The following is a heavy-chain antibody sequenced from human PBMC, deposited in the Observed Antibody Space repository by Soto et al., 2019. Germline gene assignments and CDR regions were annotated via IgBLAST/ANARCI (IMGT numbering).Heavy chain of an antibody. V-gene: IGHV3-30*18. CDR1: GFTFSSYG. CDR2: ISYDGSNK. Sequence: GGSLRLSCAASGFTFSSYGMHWVRQAPGKGLEWVAVISYDGSNKYYADSVKGRFTISRDNSKNTLYLQMNSLRAEDTAVYYCAKLYGDYAWGQGTLVTVSS. D-gene: IGHD4-17*01. J-gene: IGHJ4*02. CDR3: AKLYGDYA.